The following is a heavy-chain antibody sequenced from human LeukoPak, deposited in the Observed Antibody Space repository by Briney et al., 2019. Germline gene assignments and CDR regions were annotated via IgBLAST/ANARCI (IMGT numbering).Heavy chain of an antibody. Sequence: SETLSLTCNVSGDSMSTSSYYWGWVRQPPGKGLEWIGSIYYSGSTYYNPSLRRRLTMSVDTPKNQFSLKLNSVTAVDTAVYYCARHIAASRYCASSTCYSADLWSQGTLVTVSS. D-gene: IGHD2-8*01. CDR1: GDSMSTSSYY. CDR3: ARHIAASRYCASSTCYSADL. V-gene: IGHV4-39*01. J-gene: IGHJ5*02. CDR2: IYYSGST.